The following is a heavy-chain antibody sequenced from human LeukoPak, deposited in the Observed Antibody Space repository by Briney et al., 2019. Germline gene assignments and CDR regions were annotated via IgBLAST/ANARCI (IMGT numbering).Heavy chain of an antibody. CDR3: AKDIAGYSYGSAFDY. CDR1: GFTFDDYA. V-gene: IGHV3-9*01. J-gene: IGHJ4*02. Sequence: GGSLRLSCAASGFTFDDYAMHWVRQAPGKGLEWVSGISWNSGSIGYADSVKGRFTISRDNAKNSLYLQMNSLRAEDTALYYCAKDIAGYSYGSAFDYWGQGTLVTVSS. D-gene: IGHD5-18*01. CDR2: ISWNSGSI.